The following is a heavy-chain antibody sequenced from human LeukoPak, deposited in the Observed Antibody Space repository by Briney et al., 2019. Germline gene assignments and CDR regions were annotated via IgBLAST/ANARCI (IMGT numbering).Heavy chain of an antibody. J-gene: IGHJ4*02. V-gene: IGHV3-23*01. D-gene: IGHD1-26*01. CDR3: ARDLGSIVGATTPYFDS. CDR2: ISGSGGST. Sequence: GGTLRLSCAASGFTFSSYGMSWVRQAPGKGLEWVSAISGSGGSTYYADSVKGRFTISRDNSKNTLYLQMNSLRADDTAVYFCARDLGSIVGATTPYFDSWGQGTLVTVSS. CDR1: GFTFSSYG.